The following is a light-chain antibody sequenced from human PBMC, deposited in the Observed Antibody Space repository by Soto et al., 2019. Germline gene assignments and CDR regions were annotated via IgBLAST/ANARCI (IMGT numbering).Light chain of an antibody. CDR3: QQYGRWWT. V-gene: IGKV3-20*01. J-gene: IGKJ1*01. CDR1: QSVSSSY. Sequence: EIVLTQSPGTLSLSPGERATLSCRASQSVSSSYLAWYQQKPGQAPRLLIYGASSRATGIPDRFSGSGSGTDFTLTISRLEPEDFAVYSCQQYGRWWTFGQGTKVEIK. CDR2: GAS.